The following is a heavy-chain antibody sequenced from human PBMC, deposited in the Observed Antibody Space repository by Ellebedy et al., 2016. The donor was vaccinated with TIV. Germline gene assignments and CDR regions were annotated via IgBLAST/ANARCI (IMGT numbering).Heavy chain of an antibody. CDR2: IIPVFDTT. Sequence: ASVKVSCKASGGTFNSHAITWVRQAPGQGLEWMGDIIPVFDTTTYAQKFQGRVTITADESTNTTHMELSRLTSDDSAIYYCARSEVYASGSLFSRSDWFDPWGQGTLVTVPS. CDR3: ARSEVYASGSLFSRSDWFDP. CDR1: GGTFNSHA. D-gene: IGHD3-10*01. V-gene: IGHV1-69*13. J-gene: IGHJ5*02.